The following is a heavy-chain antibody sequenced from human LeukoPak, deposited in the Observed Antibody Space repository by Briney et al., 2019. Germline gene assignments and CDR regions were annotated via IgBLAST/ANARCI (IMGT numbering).Heavy chain of an antibody. V-gene: IGHV4-39*07. CDR1: GGSISSSSYY. J-gene: IGHJ4*02. CDR3: ARESVVTATGLDY. Sequence: SETLSLTCTVSGGSISSSSYYWGWIRQPPGKGLEWIGSIYYSGSTYYNPFLKSRVTISVDTSKNQFSLKLSSVTAADTAVYYCARESVVTATGLDYWGQGTLVTVSS. CDR2: IYYSGST. D-gene: IGHD2-21*02.